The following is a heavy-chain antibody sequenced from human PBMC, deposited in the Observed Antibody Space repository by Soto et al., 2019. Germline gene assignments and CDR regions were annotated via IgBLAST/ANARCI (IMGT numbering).Heavy chain of an antibody. D-gene: IGHD3-3*02. J-gene: IGHJ6*02. Sequence: QVQLLQSGAEVKKPGASVKVYCKASGYTFTGYYMHWVRQSPGQVPEWLGWINPNSGGTNYAQKFQGRVTTTRDTSISTAYMELSKLRADDTAVYYFASDSISYGMDVWGQWTTVTVSS. CDR1: GYTFTGYY. CDR2: INPNSGGT. V-gene: IGHV1-2*02. CDR3: ASDSISYGMDV.